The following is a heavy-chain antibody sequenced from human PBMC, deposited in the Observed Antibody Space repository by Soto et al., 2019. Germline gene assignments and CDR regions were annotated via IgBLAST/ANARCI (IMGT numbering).Heavy chain of an antibody. CDR2: IYPGDSDT. D-gene: IGHD1-7*01. CDR3: ARHRITGTTVPWFDP. CDR1: GYSFTIYW. J-gene: IGHJ5*02. V-gene: IGHV5-51*01. Sequence: KISGKGSGYSFTIYWIGCVRQMPGKGLEWMGIIYPGDSDTRYSPSFQGQVTISADKSISTAYLQWSSLKASDTAMYYCARHRITGTTVPWFDPWGQGTLVTVSS.